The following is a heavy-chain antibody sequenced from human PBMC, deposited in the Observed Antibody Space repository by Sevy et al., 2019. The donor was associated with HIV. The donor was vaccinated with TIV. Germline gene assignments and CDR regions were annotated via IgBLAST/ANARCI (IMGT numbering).Heavy chain of an antibody. V-gene: IGHV3-7*01. D-gene: IGHD4-17*01. J-gene: IGHJ6*02. CDR2: IRQDGSEK. Sequence: GGSLRLSCAASVFSFRSYWMSWVRQAPGKGLEWVANIRQDGSEKYDVHFVKGRFTISRDNAENSLYLQMNSLRAEDTAVYYCAREGSYGDHDYQYYYGMDVWGQGTTVTVSS. CDR3: AREGSYGDHDYQYYYGMDV. CDR1: VFSFRSYW.